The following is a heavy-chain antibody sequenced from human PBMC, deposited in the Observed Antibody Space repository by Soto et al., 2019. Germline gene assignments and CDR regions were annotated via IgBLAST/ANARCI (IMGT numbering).Heavy chain of an antibody. CDR1: GGYMSSYY. Sequence: QVQLQESGPGLVKPSETLSLTCSVSGGYMSSYYWSWIRQPPWKGLKWIGHISYSASPTYNPSLKSRSTNSVGTSKNQFSLIPPCVTAADTARYFCARVWRRGWFFVLWGRGTLVAVSS. CDR2: ISYSASP. D-gene: IGHD1-1*01. CDR3: ARVWRRGWFFVL. V-gene: IGHV4-59*01. J-gene: IGHJ2*01.